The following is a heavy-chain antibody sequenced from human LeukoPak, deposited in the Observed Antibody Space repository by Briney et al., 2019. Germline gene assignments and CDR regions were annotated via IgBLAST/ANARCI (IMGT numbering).Heavy chain of an antibody. Sequence: SETLSLTCTVSGGSFSSSSYYWGWLRQPPGKGLEWFGSIYYSGSTYYNPSLKSRVTISVATSKNHFSLELSSVPAADTGVYYCARDSSRASGSSNDYWGQGTLVTVSS. V-gene: IGHV4-39*02. J-gene: IGHJ4*02. CDR2: IYYSGST. CDR3: ARDSSRASGSSNDY. D-gene: IGHD3-10*01. CDR1: GGSFSSSSYY.